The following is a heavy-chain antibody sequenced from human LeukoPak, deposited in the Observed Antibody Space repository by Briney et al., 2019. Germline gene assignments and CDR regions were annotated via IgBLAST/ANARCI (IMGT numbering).Heavy chain of an antibody. CDR3: ATGAGCGY. V-gene: IGHV3-7*03. CDR1: GFTFSSYW. J-gene: IGHJ4*02. Sequence: GGSLRLSCAASGFTFSSYWMTWVRQAPGKGLEWVANIKQDGSERNYVDSVKGRFTIPRDNAKNSLYLQMNTLRDEDTAVYYCATGAGCGYWGQGTLVTVSS. CDR2: IKQDGSER. D-gene: IGHD6-19*01.